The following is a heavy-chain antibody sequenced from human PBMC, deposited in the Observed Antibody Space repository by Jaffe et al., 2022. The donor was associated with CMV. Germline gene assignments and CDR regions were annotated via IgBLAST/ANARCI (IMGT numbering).Heavy chain of an antibody. CDR2: ISWNSGSI. CDR1: GFTFDDYA. Sequence: EVQLVESGGGLVQPGRSLRLSCAASGFTFDDYAMHWVRQAPGKGLEWVSGISWNSGSIGYADSVKGRFTISRDNAKNSLYLQMNSLRAEDTALYYCAKDSGANGYDYVWGSYRYPAFFDYWGQGTLVTVSS. CDR3: AKDSGANGYDYVWGSYRYPAFFDY. D-gene: IGHD3-16*02. J-gene: IGHJ4*02. V-gene: IGHV3-9*01.